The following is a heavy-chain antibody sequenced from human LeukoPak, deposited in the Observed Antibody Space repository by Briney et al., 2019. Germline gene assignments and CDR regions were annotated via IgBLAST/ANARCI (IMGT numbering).Heavy chain of an antibody. CDR3: ARNGNSYYYYMDV. Sequence: PGGSLRLSCAASGFTFNNYWMTWVRQAPGKGLEWGANIKQDGSEKDYVESLKGRFTTSRDNAKNPLFSQMNSIRAEDTAVYYCARNGNSYYYYMDVWGKGTPVTVSS. D-gene: IGHD2-8*01. CDR2: IKQDGSEK. V-gene: IGHV3-7*01. J-gene: IGHJ6*03. CDR1: GFTFNNYW.